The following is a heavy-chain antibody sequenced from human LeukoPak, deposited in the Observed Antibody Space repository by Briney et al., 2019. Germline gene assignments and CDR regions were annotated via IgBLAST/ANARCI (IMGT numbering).Heavy chain of an antibody. CDR1: GYTFSDYA. CDR3: ARLKWLRLIDY. D-gene: IGHD5-12*01. CDR2: ISAYNGGT. Sequence: ASVKVSCKASGYTFSDYAISWVRQAPGQGLEWMGWISAYNGGTNYAQKLQGRVTMTTDTSTSTAYMELRSLSSDDTAVYYCARLKWLRLIDYWGQGTLVAVSS. V-gene: IGHV1-18*01. J-gene: IGHJ4*02.